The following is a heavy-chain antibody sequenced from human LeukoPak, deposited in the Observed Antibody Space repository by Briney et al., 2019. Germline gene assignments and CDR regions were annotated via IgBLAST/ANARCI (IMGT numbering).Heavy chain of an antibody. D-gene: IGHD7-27*01. Sequence: GGSLRLSCAASGFTFSDYSMNWVRQAPGKGLEWVSSITSSSNYIYYADSVKGRFTISRDNAKNSLNLQMNSLRAEDTAVYYCARDRLDLGSCYFDYWGQGTLVTVSS. V-gene: IGHV3-21*01. CDR3: ARDRLDLGSCYFDY. J-gene: IGHJ4*02. CDR1: GFTFSDYS. CDR2: ITSSSNYI.